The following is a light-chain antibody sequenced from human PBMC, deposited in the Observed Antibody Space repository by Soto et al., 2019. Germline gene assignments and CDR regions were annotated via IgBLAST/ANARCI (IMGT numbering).Light chain of an antibody. CDR1: QYINNY. V-gene: IGKV1-39*01. CDR3: QQSYSTPPNT. CDR2: AAD. Sequence: DIQMTHSPSSLSTSVGDRVTITCRASQYINNYLNWYQQKPGKAPKLLIFAADNLQSGVPSRFSGSGSGTDFTLTISSLQPEDFATYYCQQSYSTPPNTFGQGTKLDMK. J-gene: IGKJ2*01.